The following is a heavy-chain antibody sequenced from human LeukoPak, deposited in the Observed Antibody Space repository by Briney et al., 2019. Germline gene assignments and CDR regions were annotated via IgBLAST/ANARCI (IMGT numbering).Heavy chain of an antibody. D-gene: IGHD3-10*01. CDR2: ISSSSSTI. J-gene: IGHJ4*02. Sequence: GGSLRLSCAASGFTFSSYSMNWVRQAPGKGLEWVSYISSSSSTIYYADSVKGRFTISRDNAKNPLYLQMNSLRAEDTAVYYCAREDPMVRGPPGYWGQGTLVTVSS. CDR1: GFTFSSYS. V-gene: IGHV3-48*01. CDR3: AREDPMVRGPPGY.